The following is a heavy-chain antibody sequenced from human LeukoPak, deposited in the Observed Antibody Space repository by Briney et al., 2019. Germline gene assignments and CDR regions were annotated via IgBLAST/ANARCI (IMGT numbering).Heavy chain of an antibody. D-gene: IGHD6-13*01. J-gene: IGHJ4*02. CDR3: ARHEAAAGIDY. CDR1: GGSISSYY. V-gene: IGHV4-59*08. Sequence: SETLPLTCTVSGGSISSYYWSWIRQPPGKGLEWIGYIYYSGSTNYNPSLKSRVTISVDTSKNQFSLKLSSVTAADTAVYYCARHEAAAGIDYWGQGTLVTVSS. CDR2: IYYSGST.